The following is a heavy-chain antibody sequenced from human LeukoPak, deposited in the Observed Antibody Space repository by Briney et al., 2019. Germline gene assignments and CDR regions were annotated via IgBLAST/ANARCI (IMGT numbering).Heavy chain of an antibody. J-gene: IGHJ4*02. D-gene: IGHD4-17*01. Sequence: GGSLRLSCAASGFTFSSYAMHWVRQAPGKGLEWVAVISYDGSNKYYADSVKGRFTISRDNSKNTLYLQMNSLRAEDTAVYYCARWDFGMTTVTTAFDYWGQGTLVTVSS. CDR3: ARWDFGMTTVTTAFDY. CDR2: ISYDGSNK. V-gene: IGHV3-30-3*01. CDR1: GFTFSSYA.